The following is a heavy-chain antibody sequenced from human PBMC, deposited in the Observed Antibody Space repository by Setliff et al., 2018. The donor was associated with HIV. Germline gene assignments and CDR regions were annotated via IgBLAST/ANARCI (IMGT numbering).Heavy chain of an antibody. J-gene: IGHJ4*02. Sequence: ASVKVSCKASGYFFTTYYMHWVRQAPGQGLEWMAWINPNTGGTQYAQKFQGRVTVTRDTPISTAYMEIKKLTSDDTAVYYCARDNRTGYSGGWPLDYWGQGTVVTVSS. V-gene: IGHV1-2*02. D-gene: IGHD5-12*01. CDR2: INPNTGGT. CDR3: ARDNRTGYSGGWPLDY. CDR1: GYFFTTYY.